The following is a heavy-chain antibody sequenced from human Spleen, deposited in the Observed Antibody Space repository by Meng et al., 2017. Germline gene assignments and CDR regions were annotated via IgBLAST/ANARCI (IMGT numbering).Heavy chain of an antibody. CDR1: GGSISSGGYY. V-gene: IGHV4-31*03. D-gene: IGHD1-26*01. J-gene: IGHJ1*01. CDR3: ARDVALELPSD. CDR2: IYYSGST. Sequence: QVQLQESGPGLVKPSQTLSLTCTVSGGSISSGGYYWSWIRQHPGKGLEWIGYIYYSGSTYYNPSLRGRVTMSVDKSKNQFSLKLISMTAADTAVYFCARDVALELPSDWGQGTLVTVSS.